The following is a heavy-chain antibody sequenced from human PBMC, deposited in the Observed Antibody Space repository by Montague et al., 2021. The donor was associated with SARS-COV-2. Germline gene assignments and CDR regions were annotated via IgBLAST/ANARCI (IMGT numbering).Heavy chain of an antibody. D-gene: IGHD3-22*01. Sequence: SETLSLTCTVSGGSISSYYWSWIRQPQGKGLEWIGYIYFSGSTDYNPALKSRVTTSVDTSKNQFSLRLSSLTAADTAVYYCARHGRFSVIVNTPRGAFDIWGPGTMVTVSS. V-gene: IGHV4-59*08. J-gene: IGHJ3*02. CDR3: ARHGRFSVIVNTPRGAFDI. CDR1: GGSISSYY. CDR2: IYFSGST.